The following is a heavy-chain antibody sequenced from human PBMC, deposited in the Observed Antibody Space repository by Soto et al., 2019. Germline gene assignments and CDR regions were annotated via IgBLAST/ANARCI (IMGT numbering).Heavy chain of an antibody. V-gene: IGHV1-2*02. D-gene: IGHD6-19*01. CDR2: INPNSGDT. CDR1: GYIFSDYY. CDR3: VRGRAVAGINDEAFDL. J-gene: IGHJ3*01. Sequence: SVKFYCKSSGYIFSDYYMHCVRQAPGQGLECMGWINPNSGDTIYAQKFQGRVTVTGDPSISTAYMELSRPTSDDTAVYYCVRGRAVAGINDEAFDLWGQGTMVTVSS.